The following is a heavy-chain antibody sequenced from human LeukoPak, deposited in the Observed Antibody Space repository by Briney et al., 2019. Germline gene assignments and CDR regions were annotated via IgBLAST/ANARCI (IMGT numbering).Heavy chain of an antibody. J-gene: IGHJ4*02. CDR1: GGSFSGYY. CDR3: ARDRSYCSGGSCSYYFDY. CDR2: INHSGST. D-gene: IGHD2-15*01. Sequence: SETLSLTCAVYGGSFSGYYWSWIRRPPGKGLEWIGEINHSGSTNYNPSLKSRVTISVDTSKNQFSLKLSSVTAADTAVYYCARDRSYCSGGSCSYYFDYWGQGTLVTVSS. V-gene: IGHV4-34*01.